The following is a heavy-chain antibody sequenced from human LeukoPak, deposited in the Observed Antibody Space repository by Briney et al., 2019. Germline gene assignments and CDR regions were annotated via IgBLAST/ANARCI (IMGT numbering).Heavy chain of an antibody. CDR1: GFTFSSYG. CDR3: AKKRWQQPATVQH. Sequence: PGGSLRLSCAASGFTFSSYGMHWVRQAPGKGLEWVAFIRYDGSNKYYADSVKGRFTISRDNSKNTLYLRMNSLRAEDTAVYYCAKKRWQQPATVQHWGQGNLVNGSS. CDR2: IRYDGSNK. V-gene: IGHV3-30*02. J-gene: IGHJ1*01. D-gene: IGHD6-13*01.